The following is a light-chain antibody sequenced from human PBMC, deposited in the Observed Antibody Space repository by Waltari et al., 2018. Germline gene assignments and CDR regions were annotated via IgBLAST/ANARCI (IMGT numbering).Light chain of an antibody. J-gene: IGKJ1*01. CDR3: MQARQTPWT. V-gene: IGKV2-28*01. CDR1: QSLLHSSGYTF. Sequence: DIVMTQSLLSLPVSPGEPASISCRSRQSLLHSSGYTFLDWYVQKPGQAPQLLIYLVSDRASGVPDRFSGSGSGTDFTLKISRVEAEDVGLYYCMQARQTPWTFGQGTKVEIK. CDR2: LVS.